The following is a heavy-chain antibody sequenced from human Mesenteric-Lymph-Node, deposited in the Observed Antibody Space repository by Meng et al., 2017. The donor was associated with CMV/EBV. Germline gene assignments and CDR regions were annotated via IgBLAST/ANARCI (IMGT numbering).Heavy chain of an antibody. Sequence: ASVKVSCKASGYTFITYDISWVRQASGKGLEWMGRISAYNGETDYVQKFQGRVTMTTDTSTRTAYMELRSLRSDDTAVYYCARELGVGNQRDYYYHAMDVWGQGTTVTVSS. CDR2: ISAYNGET. D-gene: IGHD1-14*01. CDR1: GYTFITYD. V-gene: IGHV1-18*01. J-gene: IGHJ6*02. CDR3: ARELGVGNQRDYYYHAMDV.